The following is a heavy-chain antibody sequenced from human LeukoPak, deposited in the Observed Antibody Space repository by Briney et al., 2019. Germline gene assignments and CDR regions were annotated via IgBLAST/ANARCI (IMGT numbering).Heavy chain of an antibody. CDR1: GYTFTDFY. J-gene: IGHJ4*02. CDR3: GVDRYCYSGPDY. CDR2: INPQDGGT. V-gene: IGHV1-2*02. Sequence: GASVKVSCKASGYTFTDFYIHWVRQAPGQGLEWLGWINPQDGGTQYAQKFQGRVSLTRDTSISTAYMEMSSLIFDDTAVYYCGVDRYCYSGPDYWGQGTLLTVSS. D-gene: IGHD6-19*01.